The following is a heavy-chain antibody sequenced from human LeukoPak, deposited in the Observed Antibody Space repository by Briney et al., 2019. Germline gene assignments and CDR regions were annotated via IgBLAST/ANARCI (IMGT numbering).Heavy chain of an antibody. D-gene: IGHD4-11*01. CDR1: GDSITGYY. CDR3: ARLSTVTTSFDY. CDR2: IYTSGRT. Sequence: SETLSLTCSVSGDSITGYYWDWIRQPAGKGLEWIGRIYTSGRTYYNPSLKSRVSMSVDTSKNQFSLKLSSVTAADTAVYYCARLSTVTTSFDYWGQGTLVTVSS. J-gene: IGHJ4*02. V-gene: IGHV4-4*07.